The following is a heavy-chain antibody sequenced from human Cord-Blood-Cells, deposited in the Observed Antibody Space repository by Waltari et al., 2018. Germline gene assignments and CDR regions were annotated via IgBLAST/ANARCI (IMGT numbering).Heavy chain of an antibody. CDR2: INHSGST. D-gene: IGHD2-2*01. CDR3: ASNAVVVPAAIPAAFDI. CDR1: GGSFSGYY. Sequence: QVQLQQWGAGLLKPSETLSLTCAVYGGSFSGYYWSWIRQPPGKGLEWIGEINHSGSTHYNPSLKSRVTISVDTSKNQFSLKLSSVTAADTAVYYCASNAVVVPAAIPAAFDIWGQGTMVTVSS. J-gene: IGHJ3*02. V-gene: IGHV4-34*01.